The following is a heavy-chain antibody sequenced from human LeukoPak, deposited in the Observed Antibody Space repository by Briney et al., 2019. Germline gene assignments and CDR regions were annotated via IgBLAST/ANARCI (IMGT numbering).Heavy chain of an antibody. J-gene: IGHJ4*02. V-gene: IGHV3-7*01. D-gene: IGHD3-22*01. CDR3: VRLWDNSGFFGY. CDR2: IQKDGSEK. CDR1: GFTFSNHW. Sequence: GSLTLSCVASGFTFSNHWMSWVRQAPGKELEWVANIQKDGSEKHYVASVEGRFTISRDNAENSLFLQLNSLRADDTAVYYCVRLWDNSGFFGYWGQGALVTVSS.